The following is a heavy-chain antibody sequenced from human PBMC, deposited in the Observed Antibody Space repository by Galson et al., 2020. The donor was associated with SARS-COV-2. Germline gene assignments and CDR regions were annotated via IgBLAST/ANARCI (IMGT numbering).Heavy chain of an antibody. J-gene: IGHJ6*03. CDR3: ARQAQDIVVVPAAIVHYYYYMDV. CDR2: IYYSGST. V-gene: IGHV4-31*03. CDR1: GGSISSGGYY. Sequence: SETLSLTCTVSGGSISSGGYYWSWIRQHPGKGLEWIGYIYYSGSTYYNPSLKSRVTISVDTSKNQFSLKLSSVTAADTAVYYCARQAQDIVVVPAAIVHYYYYMDVWGKGTTVTVSS. D-gene: IGHD2-2*01.